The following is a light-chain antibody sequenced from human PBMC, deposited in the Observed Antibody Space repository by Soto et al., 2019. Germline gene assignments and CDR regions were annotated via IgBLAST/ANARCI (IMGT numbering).Light chain of an antibody. J-gene: IGKJ1*01. CDR2: GSS. CDR3: QQYNNWPKWT. V-gene: IGKV3-15*01. CDR1: QSVSSN. Sequence: EIVMTQSPATLPVSPGERATLSCRASQSVSSNLAWYQQKPGQAPRLLIYGSSTRATGIPDRFSVSGSGTEFTLTIGSLQSEYFAFYYCQQYNNWPKWTLVQGTNVYIK.